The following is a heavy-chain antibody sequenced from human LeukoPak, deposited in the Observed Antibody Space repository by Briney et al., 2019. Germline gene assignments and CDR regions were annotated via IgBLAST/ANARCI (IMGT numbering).Heavy chain of an antibody. D-gene: IGHD6-19*01. V-gene: IGHV3-30*18. Sequence: PGGSLRLSCAASGFTFSSYGMHWVRQAPGKGLEWVAVISYDGSNKYYADSVKGRFTISRDNSKNTLYLQMNSLRAEDTAVYYRAKGRLGVRTFDYWGQGTLVTVSS. J-gene: IGHJ4*02. CDR2: ISYDGSNK. CDR1: GFTFSSYG. CDR3: AKGRLGVRTFDY.